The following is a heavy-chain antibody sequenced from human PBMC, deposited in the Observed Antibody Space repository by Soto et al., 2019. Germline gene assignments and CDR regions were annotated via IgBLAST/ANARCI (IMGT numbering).Heavy chain of an antibody. CDR1: GFTFSSYG. CDR2: VWYDGSNK. V-gene: IGHV3-33*01. J-gene: IGHJ1*01. CDR3: VLYLNIVAPSGTAY. Sequence: GGSLRLSCAASGFTFSSYGMHWVRQAPGKGLEWVAVVWYDGSNKYYADSVKGRFTISRDNSKNTLYLQMNSLRAEDTAVYYCVLYLNIVAPSGTAYCGQGSLVPGSS. D-gene: IGHD3-16*02.